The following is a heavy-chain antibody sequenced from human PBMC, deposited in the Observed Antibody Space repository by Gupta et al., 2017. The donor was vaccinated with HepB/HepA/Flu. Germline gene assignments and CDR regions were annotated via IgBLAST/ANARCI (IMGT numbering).Heavy chain of an antibody. CDR1: GYTFTGYY. Sequence: QVQLVQSGAEVKKPGASVKVSCKASGYTFTGYYMHWVRQAPGQGLEWMGWINPNSGGTNYAQKFQGRVTMTRDTSISTAYMELSRLRSDDTAVYYCARGDYGSGSYYKIASYYFDYWGQGTLVTVSS. CDR3: ARGDYGSGSYYKIASYYFDY. J-gene: IGHJ4*02. CDR2: INPNSGGT. V-gene: IGHV1-2*02. D-gene: IGHD3-10*01.